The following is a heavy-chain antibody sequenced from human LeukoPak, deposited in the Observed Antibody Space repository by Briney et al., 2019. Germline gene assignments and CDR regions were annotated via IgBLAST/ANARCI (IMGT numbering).Heavy chain of an antibody. J-gene: IGHJ4*02. V-gene: IGHV3-23*01. CDR1: GFTFSIYA. D-gene: IGHD4-23*01. CDR3: VKDWSTVVSPEHY. CDR2: ISGSGDAT. Sequence: GGSLRLSCAASGFTFSIYAMSWVRQAPGKGLEWVSVISGSGDATYYADSVKGRFSISRDNSKNTVSLQMNSLRVEDTAVYYCVKDWSTVVSPEHYWGQGTLVSVSS.